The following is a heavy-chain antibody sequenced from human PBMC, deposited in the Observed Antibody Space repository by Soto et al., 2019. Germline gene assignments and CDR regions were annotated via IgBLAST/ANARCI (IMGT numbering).Heavy chain of an antibody. CDR1: GYGIAYYS. V-gene: IGHV5-51*01. Sequence: SLTDSGKASGYGIAYYSVGSVPQMTGKGLEWMGIIYPGDSDTRYSPSFQGQVTISADKSISTAYLQWSSLKASYTAMYYIAIHSTGYSTRGQGTLDTVS. CDR2: IYPGDSDT. D-gene: IGHD3-22*01. CDR3: AIHSTGYST. J-gene: IGHJ4*02.